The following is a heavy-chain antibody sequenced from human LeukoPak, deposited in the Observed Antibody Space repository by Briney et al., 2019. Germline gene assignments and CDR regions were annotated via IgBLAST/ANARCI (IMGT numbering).Heavy chain of an antibody. J-gene: IGHJ4*02. CDR3: AREAVTRNYFDY. V-gene: IGHV3-53*01. Sequence: PSETLSLTCSVSGGSISTYYWSWIRQAPGKGLEWVSVIYSGGSTYYADSVKGRFTISRDNSKNTLYLRMNSLRAEDTAVYYCAREAVTRNYFDYWGQGTLVTVSS. D-gene: IGHD4-17*01. CDR2: IYSGGST. CDR1: GGSISTYY.